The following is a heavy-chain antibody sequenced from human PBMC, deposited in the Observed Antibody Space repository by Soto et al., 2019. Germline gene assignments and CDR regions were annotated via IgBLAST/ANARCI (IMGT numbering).Heavy chain of an antibody. J-gene: IGHJ4*02. CDR2: IWYDGRNK. V-gene: IGHV3-33*01. CDR3: ARGGAVTTEFEY. CDR1: GFTLSTYG. Sequence: PXGALKLSCSASGFTLSTYGMHWVRQAPGKGLEWVAVIWYDGRNKYFADSTKGRLAISRDNSKNTVYLQMNSLRAEDTAVYYCARGGAVTTEFEYWGQGTLVTVSS. D-gene: IGHD4-17*01.